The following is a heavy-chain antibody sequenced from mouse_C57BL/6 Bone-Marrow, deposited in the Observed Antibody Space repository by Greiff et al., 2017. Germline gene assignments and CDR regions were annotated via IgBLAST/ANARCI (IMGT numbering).Heavy chain of an antibody. V-gene: IGHV1-59*01. D-gene: IGHD3-3*01. J-gene: IGHJ2*01. Sequence: QVQLQQPGAELVRPGPSVQLSCTASGYTFTSYWMHWVKQRPGQGLEWIGVIDPSDSYTNYNQKFKGKATLTVDTSSSTAYMQLSSLTSEDSAVYYCARRGDGYFDYWCQGTTLTVSS. CDR3: ARRGDGYFDY. CDR2: IDPSDSYT. CDR1: GYTFTSYW.